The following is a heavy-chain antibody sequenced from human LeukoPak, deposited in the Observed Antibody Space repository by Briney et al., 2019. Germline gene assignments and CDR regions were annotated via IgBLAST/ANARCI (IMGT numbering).Heavy chain of an antibody. CDR1: GFTFDDYG. CDR3: ARYCSSTSCYYYYYMDV. J-gene: IGHJ6*03. V-gene: IGHV3-20*04. Sequence: PGGSLRLSCAASGFTFDDYGMSWVRQAPGKGLEWVSGINWNGGSTGYADSVKGRFTISRDNAKNSLYLQMNSLRAEDTALYYCARYCSSTSCYYYYYMDVWGKGTTVTVSS. D-gene: IGHD2-2*01. CDR2: INWNGGST.